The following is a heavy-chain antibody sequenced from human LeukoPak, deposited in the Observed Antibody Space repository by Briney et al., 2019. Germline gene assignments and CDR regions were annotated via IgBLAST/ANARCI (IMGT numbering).Heavy chain of an antibody. Sequence: PSETLSLTCTVSGGSISSYYWSWIRQPPGKGLEWIGYIYYSGSTNYNPSLKSRVTISVDTSKNQFSLKLSSVTAADTAVYYCARGSSGSYRYWGQGTLVTVSS. CDR3: ARGSSGSYRY. CDR1: GGSISSYY. V-gene: IGHV4-59*01. J-gene: IGHJ4*02. D-gene: IGHD1-26*01. CDR2: IYYSGST.